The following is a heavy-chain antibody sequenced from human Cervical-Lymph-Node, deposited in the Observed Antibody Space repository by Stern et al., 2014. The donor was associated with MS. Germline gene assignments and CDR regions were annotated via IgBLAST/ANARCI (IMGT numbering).Heavy chain of an antibody. CDR3: AKDRSYDYVWGSLDY. V-gene: IGHV3-23*04. CDR2: ISGSGGST. CDR1: GFTFSSYA. Sequence: EMQLVESGGGLVQPGGSLRLSCAASGFTFSSYAMSWVRQAPGKGLEGVSAISGSGGSTYYADSVKGRFTISRDNSKNTLYLQMNSLRAEDTAVYYCAKDRSYDYVWGSLDYWGQGTLVTVSS. D-gene: IGHD3-16*01. J-gene: IGHJ4*02.